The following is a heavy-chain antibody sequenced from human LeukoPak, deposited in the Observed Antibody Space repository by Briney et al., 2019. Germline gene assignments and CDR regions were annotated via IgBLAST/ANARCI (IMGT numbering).Heavy chain of an antibody. J-gene: IGHJ4*01. CDR2: INPNGGGT. Sequence: ASVKVSCKASGYTFTGNFIHWVRQAPGQGLEWVGWINPNGGGTNYAQKFQGRVTMTRDTSISTAYMDLSSLTSEDTAIYYCGRGHSSLRLYYFDYWGQGTLVTVSS. V-gene: IGHV1-2*02. CDR1: GYTFTGNF. D-gene: IGHD6-6*01. CDR3: GRGHSSLRLYYFDY.